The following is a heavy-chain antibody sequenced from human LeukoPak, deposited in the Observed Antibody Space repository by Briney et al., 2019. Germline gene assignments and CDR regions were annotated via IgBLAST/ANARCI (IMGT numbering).Heavy chain of an antibody. CDR2: ITSSSSYI. CDR1: GFTFSSYS. J-gene: IGHJ4*02. CDR3: ARDRSEDY. Sequence: GGSLRLSCAASGFTFSSYSMTWVRQAPGKGLEWVSSITSSSSYIHYADSVKGRFTISRDNAKNSLYLQMNSLRAEDTAVYYCARDRSEDYWGQGTLVTVSS. V-gene: IGHV3-21*01.